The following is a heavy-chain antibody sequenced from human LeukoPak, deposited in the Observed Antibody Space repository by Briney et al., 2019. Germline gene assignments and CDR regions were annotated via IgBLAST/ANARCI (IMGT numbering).Heavy chain of an antibody. CDR2: ISWNGGSI. D-gene: IGHD3-10*01. J-gene: IGHJ3*02. Sequence: GGSLRLSCAASGFIFDDFAMHWVRHTPGKGLEWVSGISWNGGSIVYADSVKGRFTISRDSAKNSLYLQMNSLRAEDTALYYCARFSPYDVFDIWGQGTMVTVSS. CDR1: GFIFDDFA. V-gene: IGHV3-9*01. CDR3: ARFSPYDVFDI.